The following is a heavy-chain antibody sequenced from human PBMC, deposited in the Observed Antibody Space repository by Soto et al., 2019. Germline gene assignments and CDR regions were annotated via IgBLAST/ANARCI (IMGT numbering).Heavy chain of an antibody. CDR1: GYSFTSYD. D-gene: IGHD6-19*01. V-gene: IGHV1-8*01. CDR2: MDPKTGNT. Sequence: GGLVKVSCKASGYSFTSYDINWVRQATGQGLEWMGWMDPKTGNTDYGQKFQGRVTMTRNTSISTAYMELSSLTSEDTAVYYCARGRGWRDYWGQGTLVTVSS. J-gene: IGHJ4*02. CDR3: ARGRGWRDY.